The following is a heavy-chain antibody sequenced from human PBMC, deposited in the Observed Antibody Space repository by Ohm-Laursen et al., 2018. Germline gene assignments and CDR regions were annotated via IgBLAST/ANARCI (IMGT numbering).Heavy chain of an antibody. Sequence: PSDTLSLTCTVYGGSFSGYGWSWIRQPPGKGLEWIGEINHSGRTNYNPSLKSRVIISVDTSKNQVSLRMSPVTAADTAVYYCAKTELRFLKGGNWLAPWGQGTLITVSS. CDR2: INHSGRT. CDR1: GGSFSGYG. V-gene: IGHV4-34*01. CDR3: AKTELRFLKGGNWLAP. J-gene: IGHJ5*02. D-gene: IGHD3-3*01.